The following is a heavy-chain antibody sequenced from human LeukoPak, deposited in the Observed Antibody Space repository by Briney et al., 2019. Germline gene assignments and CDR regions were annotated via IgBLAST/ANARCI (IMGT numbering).Heavy chain of an antibody. Sequence: PSETLSLTCTVSGGSVTDYYWSWIRQPAGKGLEWIGRVYTGGTPNYNSSLNSRLTLSLDTSKNQFSLRLTSLTAADTAVYYCARGGSYDYWGRGTLVTVSS. J-gene: IGHJ4*02. CDR2: VYTGGTP. D-gene: IGHD1-26*01. CDR1: GGSVTDYY. V-gene: IGHV4-4*07. CDR3: ARGGSYDY.